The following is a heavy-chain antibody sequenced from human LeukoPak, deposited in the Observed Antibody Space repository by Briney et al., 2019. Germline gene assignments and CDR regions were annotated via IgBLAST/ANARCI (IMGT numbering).Heavy chain of an antibody. D-gene: IGHD3-3*01. J-gene: IGHJ4*02. V-gene: IGHV4-39*01. CDR1: GGSISSSNYY. CDR3: ARHASVSGNWPRPLDY. CDR2: IYYSGST. Sequence: PSETLSLTCTVSGGSISSSNYYSGWVRQPPGKGLEWIANIYYSGSTYYSPSLRSRVTISVDTSKNQFSLKLTSVTAADTAVYYCARHASVSGNWPRPLDYWGQGSLVTVSS.